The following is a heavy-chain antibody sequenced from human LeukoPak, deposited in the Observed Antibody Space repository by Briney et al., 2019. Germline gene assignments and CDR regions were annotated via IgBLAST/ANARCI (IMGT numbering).Heavy chain of an antibody. J-gene: IGHJ4*02. D-gene: IGHD2-2*01. CDR1: GFTFSSYS. CDR3: ARGGVQPVDY. CDR2: INTDGDIT. V-gene: IGHV3-74*01. Sequence: GGSLRLSCAASGFTFSSYSMNWVRQAPGKGLAWVADINTDGDITRYADSLKGRFTISRDNAKNTLYLQMNSLRDEDTSIYYCARGGVQPVDYWGQGTLVTVSS.